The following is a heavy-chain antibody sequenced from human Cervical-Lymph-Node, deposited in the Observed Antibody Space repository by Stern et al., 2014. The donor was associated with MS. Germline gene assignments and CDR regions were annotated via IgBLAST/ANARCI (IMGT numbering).Heavy chain of an antibody. CDR1: GGTFSSYT. Sequence: QVQLVESGAEVKKPGSSVKVSCNVSGGTFSSYTLNWVRQAPGQGLAWMEPIIPIFATTNYPQRFQGRVTITADGSTSTTYLEVSSLTSEDTAVYYCAREGIPGAGGTFDNWGQGTLVIVPS. CDR2: IIPIFATT. CDR3: AREGIPGAGGTFDN. V-gene: IGHV1-69*01. J-gene: IGHJ4*02. D-gene: IGHD1-26*01.